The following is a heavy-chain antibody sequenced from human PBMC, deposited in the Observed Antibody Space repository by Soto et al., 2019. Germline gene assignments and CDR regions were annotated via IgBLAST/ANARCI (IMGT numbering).Heavy chain of an antibody. CDR3: VRYIEWELRTSAFDI. J-gene: IGHJ3*02. V-gene: IGHV6-1*01. Sequence: PSQTLSLTCAISGDSVSRNSSAWNWIRQSPSRGLEWLGRTYYRSKWYNDYAVSVKSRITINPDTSKNQFSLQLNSVTPEDTAVYYCVRYIEWELRTSAFDIWGQGTMVTVSS. CDR2: TYYRSKWYN. CDR1: GDSVSRNSSA. D-gene: IGHD1-26*01.